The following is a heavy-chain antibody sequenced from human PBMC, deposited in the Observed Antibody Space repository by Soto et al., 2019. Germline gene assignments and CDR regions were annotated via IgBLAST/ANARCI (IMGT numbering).Heavy chain of an antibody. CDR1: GGSISSSSYY. CDR3: ARQGYCSNTACYSVDY. J-gene: IGHJ4*02. V-gene: IGHV4-39*07. CDR2: IYYSGST. Sequence: TSETLSLTCTVSGGSISSSSYYWGWIRQPPGKGLEWIGSIYYSGSTYYNPSFQGQVTISADKSISSAYLQWSSLKASDTAMYYCARQGYCSNTACYSVDYWGQGTLVTVSS. D-gene: IGHD2-2*02.